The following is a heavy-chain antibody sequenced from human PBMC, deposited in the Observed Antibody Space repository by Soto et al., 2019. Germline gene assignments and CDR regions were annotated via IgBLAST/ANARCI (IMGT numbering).Heavy chain of an antibody. D-gene: IGHD7-27*01. CDR1: GCSISSDSYY. CDR2: FYYRGNT. V-gene: IGHV4-39*07. CDR3: ARHSKKTGDFDYYYGMDV. J-gene: IGHJ6*02. Sequence: SDTLSLTCTVSGCSISSDSYYWGWIRQSPEKGLEWIASFYYRGNTNYNPSLESRVTISVDTSKNQFSLKLNSMTAADTAVYYCARHSKKTGDFDYYYGMDVWGQGTTVTVS.